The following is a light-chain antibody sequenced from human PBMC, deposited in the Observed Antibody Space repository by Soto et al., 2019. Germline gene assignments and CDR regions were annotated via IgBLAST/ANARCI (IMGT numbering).Light chain of an antibody. V-gene: IGKV1-12*01. CDR1: QTISSW. Sequence: DIQMTQSPSTLSGSVGDRVNITCRASQTISSWLAWYQQQPGEAPKLLISAASSLQTGVPSRFSGSGSGTDFTLIIRSLQTEDFATYYCQQPISFPITFGQGTRLEIK. J-gene: IGKJ5*01. CDR3: QQPISFPIT. CDR2: AAS.